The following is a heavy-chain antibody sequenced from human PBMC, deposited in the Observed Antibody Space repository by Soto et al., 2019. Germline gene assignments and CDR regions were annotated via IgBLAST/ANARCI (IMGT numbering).Heavy chain of an antibody. D-gene: IGHD2-2*01. CDR3: ARLYCSSTSCYEKNYYYYYMDV. V-gene: IGHV3-33*01. CDR1: GFTFSSYG. J-gene: IGHJ6*03. Sequence: GSLRLSCAASGFTFSSYGMHWVRQAPGKGLEWVAVIWYDGSNKYYADSVKGRFTISRDNSKNTLYLQMNSLRAEDTAVYYCARLYCSSTSCYEKNYYYYYMDVWGKGTTVTVSS. CDR2: IWYDGSNK.